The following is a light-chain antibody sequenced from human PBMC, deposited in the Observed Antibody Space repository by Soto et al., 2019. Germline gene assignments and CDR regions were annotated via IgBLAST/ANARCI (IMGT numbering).Light chain of an antibody. CDR1: QSVSSY. CDR2: DAS. Sequence: EIVLTQSPATLSLSPGERATLSCRASQSVSSYLACYQQKPGQAPRLLIYDASNRATGIPARFSGSGSGTDFTLTISSLEPEDCAVYYCQPRSNWPPYTFGQGTKLEIK. V-gene: IGKV3-11*01. J-gene: IGKJ2*01. CDR3: QPRSNWPPYT.